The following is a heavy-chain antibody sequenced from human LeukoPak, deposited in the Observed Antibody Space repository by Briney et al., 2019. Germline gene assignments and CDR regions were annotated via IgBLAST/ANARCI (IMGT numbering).Heavy chain of an antibody. J-gene: IGHJ4*02. CDR1: GFTYNSCE. CDR3: ARDYGGSSPFDY. V-gene: IGHV3-48*03. Sequence: GGSLRLSCAASGFTYNSCEMHCVRRAPGKGLEWVSYISSSGSTIYYADSVKGRFTISRDNAKNSLYLQMNSLRAEDTAVYYCARDYGGSSPFDYWGQGTLVTVSS. D-gene: IGHD4-23*01. CDR2: ISSSGSTI.